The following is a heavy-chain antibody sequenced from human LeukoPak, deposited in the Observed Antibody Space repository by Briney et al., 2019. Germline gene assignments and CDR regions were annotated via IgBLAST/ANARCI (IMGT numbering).Heavy chain of an antibody. CDR1: GFTFSSNW. CDR3: AKDLRYYYGSGKDYYYMDV. D-gene: IGHD3-10*01. CDR2: ISGSGGST. V-gene: IGHV3-23*01. Sequence: GGSLRLSCAASGFTFSSNWMTWVRQAPGKGLEWVSAISGSGGSTYYADSVKGRFTISRDNSKNTLYLQMNSLRAEDTAVYYCAKDLRYYYGSGKDYYYMDVWGKGTTVTISS. J-gene: IGHJ6*03.